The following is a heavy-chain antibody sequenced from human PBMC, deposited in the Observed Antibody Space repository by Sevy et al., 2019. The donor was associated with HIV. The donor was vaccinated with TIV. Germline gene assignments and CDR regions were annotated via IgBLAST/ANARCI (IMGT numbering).Heavy chain of an antibody. CDR3: ARGRLRYNWNHPDFDY. V-gene: IGHV4-61*02. J-gene: IGHJ4*02. CDR2: IYTSGST. CDR1: GGSISSSTYY. D-gene: IGHD1-20*01. Sequence: SETLSLTCTVSGGSISSSTYYWSWIRQPAGKGLEWIGRIYTSGSTNYNPSLKSRVTMSVDTSKNQFSLKLSSVTAADTAVYYCARGRLRYNWNHPDFDYWGQGTLVTVSS.